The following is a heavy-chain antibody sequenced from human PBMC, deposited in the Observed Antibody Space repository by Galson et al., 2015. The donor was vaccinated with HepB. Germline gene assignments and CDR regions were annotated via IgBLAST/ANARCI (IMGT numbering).Heavy chain of an antibody. CDR3: ARFATGFFDG. V-gene: IGHV5-51*01. CDR1: GYNFTSPW. J-gene: IGHJ4*01. Sequence: SGAEVKQPGESLRISCKGSGYNFTSPWIGWVRQMPGKGLEWMGIIYPGENDTRYSPSFEGQVTMSADKSITTAYLQWTSLKATDGAMYFGARFATGFFDGWGHGTLVSVSS. CDR2: IYPGENDT. D-gene: IGHD1-1*01.